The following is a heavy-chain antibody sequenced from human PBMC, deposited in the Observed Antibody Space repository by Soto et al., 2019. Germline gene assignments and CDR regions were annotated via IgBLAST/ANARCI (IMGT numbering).Heavy chain of an antibody. J-gene: IGHJ6*02. CDR1: AFTLADHA. Sequence: LRLCCAASAFTLADHAMHWVRQAPGKGLEWVSGMTWNGGTIAYADSVKGRFTISRDNAKKFLFLQMNGLRAEDRALYYCAKDRAVKSSSGFYGMEVWGQGSTVTVSS. V-gene: IGHV3-9*01. CDR2: MTWNGGTI. D-gene: IGHD5-18*01. CDR3: AKDRAVKSSSGFYGMEV.